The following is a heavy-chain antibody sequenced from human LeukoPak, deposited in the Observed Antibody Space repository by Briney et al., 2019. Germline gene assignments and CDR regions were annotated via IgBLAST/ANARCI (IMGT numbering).Heavy chain of an antibody. Sequence: ASVKVSCKASGYTFTGYYMHWVRQAPGQGLEWMGWIDPNSGGTNYAQKFQGRVTMTRDTSISTAYMELSRLRSDDTAVYYCARSEQFPYYMDVWGKGTTVTVSS. V-gene: IGHV1-2*02. J-gene: IGHJ6*03. CDR1: GYTFTGYY. CDR2: IDPNSGGT. CDR3: ARSEQFPYYMDV. D-gene: IGHD6-19*01.